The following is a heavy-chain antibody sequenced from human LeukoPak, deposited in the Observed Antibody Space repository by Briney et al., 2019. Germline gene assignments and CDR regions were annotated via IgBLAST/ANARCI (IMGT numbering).Heavy chain of an antibody. D-gene: IGHD3-22*01. CDR1: GFTFSSYR. Sequence: GGSLRLSCAASGFTFSSYRMNWVRQAPGKGLEWVSSTSSSSSYIYYADSVKGRFTISRDNAKNSLYLQMNSLRAEDTAVYYCASVRGYYDSSGYYYSYFDYWGQGTLATVSS. CDR2: TSSSSSYI. CDR3: ASVRGYYDSSGYYYSYFDY. V-gene: IGHV3-21*01. J-gene: IGHJ4*02.